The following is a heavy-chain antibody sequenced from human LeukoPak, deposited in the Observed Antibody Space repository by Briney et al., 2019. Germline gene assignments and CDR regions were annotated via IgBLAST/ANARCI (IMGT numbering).Heavy chain of an antibody. Sequence: GRSLRLSCAASGLTFSRFGMHWVRQAPGKGLDWVALISHDGSQRYYTDSVRGRFTISRDNPKNTLYLQMDSLRAEDTAVYYCAKGQNRNGGALAYWGQGTLVTVSS. D-gene: IGHD3-16*01. CDR1: GLTFSRFG. CDR3: AKGQNRNGGALAY. J-gene: IGHJ4*02. CDR2: ISHDGSQR. V-gene: IGHV3-30*18.